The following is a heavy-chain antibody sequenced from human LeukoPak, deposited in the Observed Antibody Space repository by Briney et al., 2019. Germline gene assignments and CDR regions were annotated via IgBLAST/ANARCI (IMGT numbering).Heavy chain of an antibody. J-gene: IGHJ6*02. Sequence: GGSLRLSCAASGFTFSSYWMSWVRQAPGKGLEWVANIKQDGNEKYYVDSVKGRFTISRDNAKNSLYLQMNSLRAEDTAVYYCARDGKADIVVRYYYGMDVWGQGTTVTVSS. V-gene: IGHV3-7*01. CDR1: GFTFSSYW. D-gene: IGHD2-2*01. CDR2: IKQDGNEK. CDR3: ARDGKADIVVRYYYGMDV.